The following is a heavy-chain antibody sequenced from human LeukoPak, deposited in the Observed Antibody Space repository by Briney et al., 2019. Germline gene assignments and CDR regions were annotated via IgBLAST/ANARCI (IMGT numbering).Heavy chain of an antibody. CDR2: ISSSSSYI. J-gene: IGHJ4*02. CDR1: GFTFSSYS. D-gene: IGHD5-18*01. CDR3: ARGLGGSYDHASLDYFDY. Sequence: PGRSLRLSCAASGFTFSSYSMNWVRQAPGKGLGWVSSISSSSSYIYYADSVKGRFTISRDNAKNSLYLQMNSLRAEDTAVYYCARGLGGSYDHASLDYFDYWGQGTLVTVSS. V-gene: IGHV3-21*01.